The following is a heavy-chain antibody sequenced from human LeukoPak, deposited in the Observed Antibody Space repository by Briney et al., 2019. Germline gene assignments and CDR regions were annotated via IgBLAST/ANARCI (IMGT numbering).Heavy chain of an antibody. J-gene: IGHJ4*02. CDR1: GFTFSSHA. Sequence: PGGSLRLSCAASGFTFSSHAMSWARQAPGKGLEWVSGISSSGGSTYYADSVKGRFTISRDNSKNTLYLQMNSLRGEDTAVYYCAKGAATMGDCWGQGILVTVS. V-gene: IGHV3-23*01. CDR3: AKGAATMGDC. CDR2: ISSSGGST. D-gene: IGHD5-12*01.